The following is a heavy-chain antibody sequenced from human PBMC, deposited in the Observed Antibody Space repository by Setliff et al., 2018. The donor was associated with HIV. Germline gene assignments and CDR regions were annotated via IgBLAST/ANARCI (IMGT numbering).Heavy chain of an antibody. J-gene: IGHJ4*02. D-gene: IGHD7-27*01. Sequence: TGGSLRLSCEASGFAFDNYGMSWVRQAPGKGLEWVSGINWNGYKTGYVDSVKGRFTISRDNAKNSLYLQMNSLRAEDTAVYYCVRHKDRWGAIDYWGQGTLVTVSS. CDR3: VRHKDRWGAIDY. CDR2: INWNGYKT. CDR1: GFAFDNYG. V-gene: IGHV3-20*04.